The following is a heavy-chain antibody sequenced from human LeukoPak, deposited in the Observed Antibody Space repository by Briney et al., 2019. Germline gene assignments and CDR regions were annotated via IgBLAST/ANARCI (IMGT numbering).Heavy chain of an antibody. CDR1: GFTFSGHW. V-gene: IGHV3-74*01. Sequence: PGGSLRLSCAASGFTFSGHWMHWVRQAPGKGLVWVSRIDSDGRITTYADSVKGRFTISRDNAKNTLYLQMNTLRDEDTAVYYCARDYNWNPPDYWGQGTLVTVSS. CDR3: ARDYNWNPPDY. CDR2: IDSDGRIT. J-gene: IGHJ4*02. D-gene: IGHD1-1*01.